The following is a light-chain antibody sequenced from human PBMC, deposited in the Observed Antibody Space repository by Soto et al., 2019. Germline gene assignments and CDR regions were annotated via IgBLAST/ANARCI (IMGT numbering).Light chain of an antibody. CDR1: QSISNH. CDR2: AAS. Sequence: QLTLSLGYVSLSLGQRVILTCRASQSISNHLNWYQQKPGKDPKLLIFAASSLESGVPSRFSGSGSGTEFTLTISSLQPDDLATYYCQQYNSYCTFGEGTNVDIK. V-gene: IGKV1-5*01. CDR3: QQYNSYCT. J-gene: IGKJ4*02.